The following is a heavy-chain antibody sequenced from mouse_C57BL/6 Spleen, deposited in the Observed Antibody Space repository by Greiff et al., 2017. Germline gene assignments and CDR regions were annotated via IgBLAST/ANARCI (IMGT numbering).Heavy chain of an antibody. Sequence: VMLVESDAELVKPGASVKISCKASGYTFTDHSIHWMKQRPEQGLEWIGYIYPRDGSNTYNETFEGKATLTANKASSTGYMQLKSLTSEDSAVYFCAREGDYYGSAPWYAYWGQGTLVTVSA. V-gene: IGHV1-78*01. CDR1: GYTFTDHS. CDR2: IYPRDGSN. CDR3: AREGDYYGSAPWYAY. J-gene: IGHJ3*01. D-gene: IGHD1-1*01.